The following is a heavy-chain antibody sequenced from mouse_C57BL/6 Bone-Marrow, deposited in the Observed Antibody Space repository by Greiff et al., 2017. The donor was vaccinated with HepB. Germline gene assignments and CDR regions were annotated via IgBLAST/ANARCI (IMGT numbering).Heavy chain of an antibody. CDR3: ARQRDGYYVMDY. V-gene: IGHV5-2*01. D-gene: IGHD2-3*01. CDR1: EYEFPSHD. J-gene: IGHJ4*01. CDR2: INSDGGST. Sequence: EVKVVESGGGLVQPGESLKLSCESNEYEFPSHDMSWVRKTPEKRLELVAAINSDGGSTYYPDTMERRFIISRDNTKKTLYLQMSSLRSEDTALYYCARQRDGYYVMDYWGQGTSVTVSS.